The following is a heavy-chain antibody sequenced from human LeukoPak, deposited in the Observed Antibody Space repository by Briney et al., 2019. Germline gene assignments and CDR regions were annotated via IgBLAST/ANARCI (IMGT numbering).Heavy chain of an antibody. V-gene: IGHV4-59*01. CDR2: IYYTGRA. CDR1: GGSISRYY. D-gene: IGHD3-3*01. Sequence: PSETLSLTCTVSGGSISRYYWSWIRQPPGTGLEWIGYIYYTGRADYNPSPKSRVSMSVDTSKNQFSLRVNSMTAADTAVYYCARGDFWNGAPTDWGQGTLVTVSS. J-gene: IGHJ4*02. CDR3: ARGDFWNGAPTD.